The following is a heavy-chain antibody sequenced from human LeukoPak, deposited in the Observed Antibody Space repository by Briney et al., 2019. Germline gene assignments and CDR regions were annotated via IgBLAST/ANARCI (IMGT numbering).Heavy chain of an antibody. CDR2: IDPNSGGT. Sequence: ASVKVSCKASGYTFTGYLMHWVRQAPGQGLEWMGWIDPNSGGTNYAQKFQGRVTMTRDTSINTAFMELSRLRSDDSAVYYCARTYYYDSSGITWFDPWGQGTLVTVSS. J-gene: IGHJ5*02. CDR1: GYTFTGYL. D-gene: IGHD3-22*01. CDR3: ARTYYYDSSGITWFDP. V-gene: IGHV1-2*02.